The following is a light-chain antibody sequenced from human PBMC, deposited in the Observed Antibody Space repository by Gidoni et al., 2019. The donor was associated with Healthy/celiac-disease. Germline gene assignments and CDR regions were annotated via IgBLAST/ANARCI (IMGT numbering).Light chain of an antibody. J-gene: IGKJ3*01. CDR1: QSVSSY. CDR2: DAS. CDR3: QQRSNWPSFT. V-gene: IGKV3-11*01. Sequence: IVLTQSPATLSLSPGERATLSCRASQSVSSYLTWYQQKPGQAPRLLIYDASNRATGIPARFSGSGSGTDFTLTSSSLEPEDFAVDYCQQRSNWPSFTFGPXTKVDIK.